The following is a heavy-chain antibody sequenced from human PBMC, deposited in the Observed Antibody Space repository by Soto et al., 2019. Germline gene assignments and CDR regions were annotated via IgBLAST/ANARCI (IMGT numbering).Heavy chain of an antibody. D-gene: IGHD1-1*01. Sequence: GGSLRLSCAASGFTSSNYWMHWVRQPPGKGLMWVSRINRHGNSTIYADSVKGRFTISRDNVRKMVYLQMNSLRAEDTAVYYCTTVTTPFDYWGQGTLVTVSS. V-gene: IGHV3-74*01. CDR1: GFTSSNYW. J-gene: IGHJ4*02. CDR3: TTVTTPFDY. CDR2: INRHGNST.